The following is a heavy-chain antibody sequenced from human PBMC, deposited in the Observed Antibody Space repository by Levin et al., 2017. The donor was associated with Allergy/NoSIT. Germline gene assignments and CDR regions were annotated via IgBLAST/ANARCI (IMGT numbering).Heavy chain of an antibody. D-gene: IGHD2-15*01. V-gene: IGHV3-23*01. CDR2: ISGSGGDI. Sequence: GESLKISCAASGFSFTGYAMTWVRQTPGRGLEWVAEISGSGGDIYYADSVKGRFSISKDKSKNTLYLQMNSLRVEDTATYYCAKGVERSWIRAGAFDYWGQGTLVTVSS. J-gene: IGHJ4*02. CDR1: GFSFTGYA. CDR3: AKGVERSWIRAGAFDY.